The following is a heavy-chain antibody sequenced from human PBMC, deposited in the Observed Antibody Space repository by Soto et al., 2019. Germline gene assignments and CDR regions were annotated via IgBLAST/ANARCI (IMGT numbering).Heavy chain of an antibody. CDR1: GDSVSSNSAA. J-gene: IGHJ3*02. V-gene: IGHV6-1*01. D-gene: IGHD3-3*01. CDR3: VSDGERRMWLFWNDAIDI. CDR2: TYYRSKWYN. Sequence: PSQTLSLTCAISGDSVSSNSAAWNWIRQSPSRGLEWLGRTYYRSKWYNDYAVSVKSRITINPDTSKNQFSLQLNSVTPEDTAVYTCVSDGERRMWLFWNDAIDIWGQGTMVTVSS.